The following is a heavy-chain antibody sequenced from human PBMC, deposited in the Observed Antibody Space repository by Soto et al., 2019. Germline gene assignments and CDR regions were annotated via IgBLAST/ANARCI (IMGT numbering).Heavy chain of an antibody. J-gene: IGHJ4*02. CDR2: ISYDGSNK. CDR3: TGPLWFGELFFI. D-gene: IGHD3-10*01. V-gene: IGHV3-30*03. Sequence: PGGSLRLSCAASGFTFSSYGMHWVRQAPGKGLEWVAVISYDGSNKYYADSVKGRFTISRDNSKNTLYLQMNSLRAEDTAVYYCTGPLWFGELFFIWGQGTLVTVSS. CDR1: GFTFSSYG.